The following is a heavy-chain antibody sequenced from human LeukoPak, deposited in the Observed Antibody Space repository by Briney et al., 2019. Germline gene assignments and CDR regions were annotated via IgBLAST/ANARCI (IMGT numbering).Heavy chain of an antibody. CDR1: GGSFSGYY. J-gene: IGHJ4*02. V-gene: IGHV4-34*01. D-gene: IGHD3-22*01. Sequence: PSETLSLTCAVYGGSFSGYYWNWIRQPPGKGLEWIGEINHTGSTNYNPSLKSRVSISLDTSKKQFSLKLSSVTAADTAVYYCARGRPEGYDSSGYNPTYYFDYWGQGTLVTVSS. CDR3: ARGRPEGYDSSGYNPTYYFDY. CDR2: INHTGST.